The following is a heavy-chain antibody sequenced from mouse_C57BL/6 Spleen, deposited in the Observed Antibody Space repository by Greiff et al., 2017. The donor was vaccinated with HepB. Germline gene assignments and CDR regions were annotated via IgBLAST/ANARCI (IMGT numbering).Heavy chain of an antibody. V-gene: IGHV1-80*01. CDR2: IYPGDGDT. CDR1: GYAFSSYW. D-gene: IGHD1-1*01. CDR3: VTTVVATHFDY. Sequence: QVQLQQSGAELVKPGASVKISCKASGYAFSSYWMNWVKQRPGKGLEWIGQIYPGDGDTNYNGKFKGKATLTADKSSSTAYMQLSSLTSEDSAVYFCVTTVVATHFDYWGQGTTLTVSS. J-gene: IGHJ2*01.